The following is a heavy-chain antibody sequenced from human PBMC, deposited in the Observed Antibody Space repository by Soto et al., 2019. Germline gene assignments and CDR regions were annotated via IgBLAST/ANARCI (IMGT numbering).Heavy chain of an antibody. CDR2: INGRGNYI. V-gene: IGHV3-21*01. J-gene: IGHJ4*02. CDR3: AREDGVVGETSAFDY. D-gene: IGHD1-26*01. CDR1: GFTFSTYN. Sequence: EVQLVESGGGLVRPGGSLRLSCVASGFTFSTYNMNWVRQGPGKGLGWVSSINGRGNYIYYADSVKGRFTISRDNAKNSLLLQMNSLKDEDTAVYYCAREDGVVGETSAFDYWGLGTLVTVSS.